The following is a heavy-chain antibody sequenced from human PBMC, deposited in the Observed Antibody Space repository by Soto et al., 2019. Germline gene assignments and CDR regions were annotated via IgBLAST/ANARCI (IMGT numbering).Heavy chain of an antibody. V-gene: IGHV4-39*01. J-gene: IGHJ6*02. D-gene: IGHD3-22*01. Sequence: PSETLSLTCTFSGGSIRSSSYYLGWIRQPPGKGLEWIGSIYYSGSTYYNPSLKSRVTISVDTSKNQFSLKLSSVTAADTAVYYCARPFTYYYDSSGSPSDGMDVWGQGTTVTVSS. CDR3: ARPFTYYYDSSGSPSDGMDV. CDR2: IYYSGST. CDR1: GGSIRSSSYY.